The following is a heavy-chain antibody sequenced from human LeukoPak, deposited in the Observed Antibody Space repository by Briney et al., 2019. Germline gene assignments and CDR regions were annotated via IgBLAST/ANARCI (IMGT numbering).Heavy chain of an antibody. J-gene: IGHJ4*02. CDR3: ARDFGYSGYDWYFDY. D-gene: IGHD5-12*01. V-gene: IGHV3-23*01. Sequence: TGGSLRLSCAASGFTFSSYAMSWVRQAPGKGLEWVSAISGSGGSTYYADSVKGRFTISRDNSKNTLYLQMNSLRAEDTAVYYCARDFGYSGYDWYFDYWGQGTLVTVSS. CDR2: ISGSGGST. CDR1: GFTFSSYA.